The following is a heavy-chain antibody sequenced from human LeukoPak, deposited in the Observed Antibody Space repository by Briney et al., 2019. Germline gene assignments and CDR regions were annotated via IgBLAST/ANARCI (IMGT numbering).Heavy chain of an antibody. CDR2: IAYDGSNT. CDR1: GFIFSDYG. J-gene: IGHJ6*04. D-gene: IGHD1-1*01. Sequence: SGGSLRLSCVASGFIFSDYGIQWVRQAPGKGLEWVAVIAYDGSNTYYGDSVRGRFTISRDNSKKMVYLEMNSLRVEDTAVHYCAKTGMLRRVGYLDVWGKGTAVFVSS. V-gene: IGHV3-30*18. CDR3: AKTGMLRRVGYLDV.